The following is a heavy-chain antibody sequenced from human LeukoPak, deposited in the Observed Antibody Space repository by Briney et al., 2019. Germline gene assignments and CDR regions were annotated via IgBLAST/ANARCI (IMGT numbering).Heavy chain of an antibody. CDR1: GGSSSGYY. CDR3: ARDNWNGARWTVTGWFDP. V-gene: IGHV4-34*01. J-gene: IGHJ5*02. CDR2: INHSGST. D-gene: IGHD1-1*01. Sequence: PSETLSLTCAVSGGSSSGYYWSWIRQPPGKGLEWIGEINHSGSTNYNPSLKSRVTISVDTSKNQFSLKLSSVTAADTAVYYCARDNWNGARWTVTGWFDPWGQGTLVTVSS.